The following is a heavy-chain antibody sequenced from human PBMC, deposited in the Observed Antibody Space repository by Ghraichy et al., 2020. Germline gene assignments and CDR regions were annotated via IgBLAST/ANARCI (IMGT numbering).Heavy chain of an antibody. V-gene: IGHV1-8*01. CDR3: ARASHNCSSTSCFYYFDY. D-gene: IGHD2-2*01. J-gene: IGHJ4*02. Sequence: ASVKVSCKASGYTFTSYDINWVRQATGQGLEWMGWMNPNSGNTGYAQKFQGRVTMTRNTSISTAYMELSSLRSEDTAVYYCARASHNCSSTSCFYYFDYWGQGTLVTVSS. CDR1: GYTFTSYD. CDR2: MNPNSGNT.